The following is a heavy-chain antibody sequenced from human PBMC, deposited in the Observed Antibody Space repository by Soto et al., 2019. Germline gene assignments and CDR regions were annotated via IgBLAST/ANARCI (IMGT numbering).Heavy chain of an antibody. CDR2: VYYNGST. CDR1: GGPIAPFY. J-gene: IGHJ4*02. Sequence: SETLSLTCTVSGGPIAPFYWTWIRQSPGKGLESIGYVYYNGSTNYNPALKGRVTISRDTSKSQFSLRLSSVTAADTAVYYCARTRGRGQWRDFYFDFWGQGSLVTVSS. V-gene: IGHV4-59*12. CDR3: ARTRGRGQWRDFYFDF. D-gene: IGHD6-19*01.